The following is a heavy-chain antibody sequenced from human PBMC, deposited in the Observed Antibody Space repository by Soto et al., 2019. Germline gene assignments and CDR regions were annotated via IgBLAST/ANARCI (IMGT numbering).Heavy chain of an antibody. CDR3: ARQTYCSSTSCYTVAS. Sequence: HGESLKISCKGSGYSFTSYWIGWVRQMPGKGLEWMGIIYLGASDTRYSPSFQGQVTISADKSISTAYLQWSSLKAADTAMYYWARQTYCSSTSCYTVASWGQGTLVTVS. CDR2: IYLGASDT. V-gene: IGHV5-51*01. D-gene: IGHD2-2*02. CDR1: GYSFTSYW. J-gene: IGHJ4*02.